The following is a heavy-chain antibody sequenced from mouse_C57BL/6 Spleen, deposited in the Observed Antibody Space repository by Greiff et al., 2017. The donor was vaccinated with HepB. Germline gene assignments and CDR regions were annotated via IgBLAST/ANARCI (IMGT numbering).Heavy chain of an antibody. Sequence: EVQLKQSGPELVKPGDSVKISCKASGYSFTGYFMNWVMQSHGKSLEWIGRINPYNGDTFYNQKFKGKATLTVDKSSSTAHMELRSLTSEDSAVYYCARKDYDRGYWYFDVWGTGTTVTVSS. V-gene: IGHV1-20*01. J-gene: IGHJ1*03. CDR2: INPYNGDT. CDR1: GYSFTGYF. CDR3: ARKDYDRGYWYFDV. D-gene: IGHD2-4*01.